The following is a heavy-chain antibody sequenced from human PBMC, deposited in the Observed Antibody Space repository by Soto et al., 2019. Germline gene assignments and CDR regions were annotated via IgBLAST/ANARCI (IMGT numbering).Heavy chain of an antibody. V-gene: IGHV3-23*01. CDR2: ISGRGGSS. CDR1: GFIFSSYA. D-gene: IGHD3-10*01. J-gene: IGHJ4*01. CDR3: ARVAGSGGFYDY. Sequence: EVELLESGGGLVQPGGSLSLSCAASGFIFSSYAMTWVRLAPGKGLEWVSGISGRGGSSFYGDSVKGRFTISRDNSENRVYLQANSLKAEDTAVYFCARVAGSGGFYDYWGHGTLVTVSS.